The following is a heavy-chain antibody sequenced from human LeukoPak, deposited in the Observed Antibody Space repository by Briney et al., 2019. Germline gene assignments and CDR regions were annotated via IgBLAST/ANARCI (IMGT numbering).Heavy chain of an antibody. CDR3: ARHIVVVPAATSGMDV. CDR1: GFTFSSYG. D-gene: IGHD2-2*01. J-gene: IGHJ6*04. Sequence: GGSLRLSCAASGFTFSSYGMHWVRQAPGKGLEWVAVIWYDGSNKYYADSVEGRFTISRDNSKNTLYLQMNSLRAEDTAVYYCARHIVVVPAATSGMDVWGKGTTVTVSS. CDR2: IWYDGSNK. V-gene: IGHV3-33*01.